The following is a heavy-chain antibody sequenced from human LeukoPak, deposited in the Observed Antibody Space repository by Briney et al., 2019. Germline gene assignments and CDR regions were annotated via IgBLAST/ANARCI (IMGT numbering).Heavy chain of an antibody. CDR2: INWNGDRT. CDR3: ARGPLDSLKHLDV. D-gene: IGHD3-9*01. Sequence: GGSLRLSCVVSGFTFDDYGMNWVRQAPGKGLEWVCGINWNGDRTIYADSVKGRFTISRHNAKNSLYLQMNSLRGEDTALYFCARGPLDSLKHLDVWGRGTLVTVSS. J-gene: IGHJ2*01. V-gene: IGHV3-20*04. CDR1: GFTFDDYG.